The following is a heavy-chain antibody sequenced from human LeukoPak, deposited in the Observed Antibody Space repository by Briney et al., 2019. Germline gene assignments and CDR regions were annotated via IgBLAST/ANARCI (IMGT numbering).Heavy chain of an antibody. D-gene: IGHD5-24*01. CDR2: IYSGGST. CDR3: ARCNGYNGYYFDY. CDR1: GFTFSSYA. V-gene: IGHV3-53*01. Sequence: GGSLRLSCAASGFTFSSYAMSWVRQAPGKGLEWVSVIYSGGSTYYADSVKGRFTISRDNSKNTLYLQMNSLRAEDTAVYYCARCNGYNGYYFDYWGQGTLVTVSS. J-gene: IGHJ4*02.